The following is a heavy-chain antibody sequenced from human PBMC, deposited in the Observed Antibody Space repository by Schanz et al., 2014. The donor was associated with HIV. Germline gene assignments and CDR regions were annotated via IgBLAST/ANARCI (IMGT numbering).Heavy chain of an antibody. CDR2: ISSSSSYI. CDR1: GFTFSSYS. V-gene: IGHV3-21*01. D-gene: IGHD3-22*01. CDR3: ARDYSSGRGWFDP. Sequence: EQLVESGGGVVQPGKSLRLSCAASGFTFSSYSMNWVRQAPGKGLEWVSSISSSSSYIYYADSVKGRFTVSRDNSKNTNTLYLQMNSLRAEDTAVYYCARDYSSGRGWFDPWGQGTLITVSS. J-gene: IGHJ5*02.